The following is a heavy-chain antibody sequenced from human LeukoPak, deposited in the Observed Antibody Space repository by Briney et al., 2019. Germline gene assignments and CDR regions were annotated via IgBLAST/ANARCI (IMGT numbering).Heavy chain of an antibody. CDR2: IIPIFGTA. Sequence: SVKVTCKASGGTFSSYAISWVRQAPGQGLEWMGGIIPIFGTANYAQKFQGRVTITADKSTSTAYMELSSLRSEDTAVYYCCDGDYYFDYWGQGTLVTVSS. CDR3: CDGDYYFDY. J-gene: IGHJ4*02. V-gene: IGHV1-69*06. CDR1: GGTFSSYA. D-gene: IGHD4-17*01.